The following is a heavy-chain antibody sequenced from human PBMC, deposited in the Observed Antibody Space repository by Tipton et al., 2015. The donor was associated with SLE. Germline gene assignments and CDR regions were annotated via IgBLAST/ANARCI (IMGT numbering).Heavy chain of an antibody. Sequence: SLRLSCEVSGFTFRNYAMHCVRQAPGKGLEWVAIIRSDGSGIDYADSVKGRFTISRDNSKNTLYLHMSSLSAEDAALYYCAKDTRVMPKGWLDPWGQGTRVTVSS. V-gene: IGHV3-30*02. CDR2: IRSDGSGI. CDR1: GFTFRNYA. D-gene: IGHD3-16*01. CDR3: AKDTRVMPKGWLDP. J-gene: IGHJ5*02.